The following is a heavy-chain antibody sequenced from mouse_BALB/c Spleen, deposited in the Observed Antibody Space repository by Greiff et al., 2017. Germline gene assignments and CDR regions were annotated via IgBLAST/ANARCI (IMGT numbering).Heavy chain of an antibody. Sequence: QVQLQQSGPELVKPGASVRISCKASGYTFTSYYIHWVKQRPGQGLEWIGWIYPGNVNTKYNEKFKGKATLTADKSSSTAYMQLSSLTSEDSAVYFCARAGDYDRFAYWGQGTLVTVSA. V-gene: IGHV1S56*01. CDR3: ARAGDYDRFAY. CDR2: IYPGNVNT. D-gene: IGHD2-4*01. CDR1: GYTFTSYY. J-gene: IGHJ3*01.